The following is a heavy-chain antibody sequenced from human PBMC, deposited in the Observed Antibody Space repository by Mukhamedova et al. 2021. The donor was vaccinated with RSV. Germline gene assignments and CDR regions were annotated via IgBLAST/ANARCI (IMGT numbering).Heavy chain of an antibody. Sequence: GLEWVSYISSDSSTIYYADSVNGRFTISRDNAKNSLYLQMNSLRAEDTAVYYCARSTPPDYWGQGTLVTVSS. CDR2: ISSDSSTI. D-gene: IGHD2-15*01. J-gene: IGHJ4*02. CDR3: ARSTPPDY. V-gene: IGHV3-48*04.